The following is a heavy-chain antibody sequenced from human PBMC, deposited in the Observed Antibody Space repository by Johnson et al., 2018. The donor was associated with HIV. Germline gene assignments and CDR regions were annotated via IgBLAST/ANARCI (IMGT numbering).Heavy chain of an antibody. CDR2: INRDGSTT. J-gene: IGHJ3*02. CDR1: GFTFNNYW. V-gene: IGHV3-74*02. D-gene: IGHD3-9*01. CDR3: VRSNGRLAAFDI. Sequence: VQLVESGGGLGQPGGSLRLSCVDSGFTFNNYWMHWVRQAPGKGPVWVSRINRDGSTTDYADSVKGRFTISRDNAKNTLYLQMNSLRVEDTAVYYCVRSNGRLAAFDIWGQGTMVTVSS.